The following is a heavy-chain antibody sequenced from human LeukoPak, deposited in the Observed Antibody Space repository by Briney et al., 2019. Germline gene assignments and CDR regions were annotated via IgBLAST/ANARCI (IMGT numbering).Heavy chain of an antibody. D-gene: IGHD3-10*01. CDR1: GFSFSTYW. V-gene: IGHV3-30*03. Sequence: GGSLRLSCAASGFSFSTYWMYWVRQAPGKGLEWVAVISYDGSNKYYADSMKGRFTISRDNSKSTLYLQMISLRAEDTAVYYCARDHWVTMVRGVIPLYGLDVWGQGSTVTVSS. CDR3: ARDHWVTMVRGVIPLYGLDV. CDR2: ISYDGSNK. J-gene: IGHJ6*02.